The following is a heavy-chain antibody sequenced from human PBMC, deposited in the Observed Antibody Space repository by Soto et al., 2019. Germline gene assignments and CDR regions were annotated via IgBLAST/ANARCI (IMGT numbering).Heavy chain of an antibody. D-gene: IGHD4-17*01. Sequence: EVQLVESGGGLVQPGGSLRLSCTASGFTVSSNYMSWVRQAPGKGLEWVSVIYSGGSTYYADSVKGRFTISRDNSKNTLYLQMNSLRAEDTAVYYCARARNGDNYYYYYYGMDVWGQGTTVTVSS. CDR1: GFTVSSNY. V-gene: IGHV3-66*01. CDR3: ARARNGDNYYYYYYGMDV. CDR2: IYSGGST. J-gene: IGHJ6*02.